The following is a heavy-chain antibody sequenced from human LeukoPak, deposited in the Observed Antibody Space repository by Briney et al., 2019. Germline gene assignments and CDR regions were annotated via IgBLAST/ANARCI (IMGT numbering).Heavy chain of an antibody. J-gene: IGHJ4*02. Sequence: ASVTVSCKASGYTFTGYYMHWVRQAPGQGLEWMGRINPNSGGTNYAQKFQGRVTMTRDTSISTAYMELSRLRSDDTAVYYCARAGRYCSGGSCYYIYWGQGTLVTVSS. CDR3: ARAGRYCSGGSCYYIY. V-gene: IGHV1-2*06. D-gene: IGHD2-15*01. CDR2: INPNSGGT. CDR1: GYTFTGYY.